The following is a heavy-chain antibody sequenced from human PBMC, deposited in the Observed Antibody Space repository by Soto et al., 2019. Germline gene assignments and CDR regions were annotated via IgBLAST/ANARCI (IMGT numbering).Heavy chain of an antibody. V-gene: IGHV1-18*01. D-gene: IGHD3-10*01. CDR1: GFTFSTHG. CDR3: ARVAGYGSGSRHFDT. Sequence: QVQLLQSGAEVTEPGASVKLSCKASGFTFSTHGLTWVRQAPGQGLEWMGWHVAISWSTIYAQNFQGRVTGTTDRSTNTGYLELRSLTSDDTALYYWARVAGYGSGSRHFDTWGQGSLVIVSS. CDR2: HVAISWST. J-gene: IGHJ4*02.